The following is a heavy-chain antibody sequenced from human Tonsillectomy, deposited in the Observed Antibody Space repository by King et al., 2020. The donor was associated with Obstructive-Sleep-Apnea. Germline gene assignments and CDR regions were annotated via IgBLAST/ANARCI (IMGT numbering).Heavy chain of an antibody. V-gene: IGHV3-7*03. D-gene: IGHD2-8*01. J-gene: IGHJ1*01. CDR2: IKQDGSEK. CDR3: ARDGGVHATSEYFQH. Sequence: VQLVESGGGLVQPGGSLRLSCAASGFTFSSYWMSWVRQAPGKGLEWVANIKQDGSEKYYVDSVKGRFTISRDNAKNSLYLQMNSLRAEDTAVYYCARDGGVHATSEYFQHWGQGTLVTVSS. CDR1: GFTFSSYW.